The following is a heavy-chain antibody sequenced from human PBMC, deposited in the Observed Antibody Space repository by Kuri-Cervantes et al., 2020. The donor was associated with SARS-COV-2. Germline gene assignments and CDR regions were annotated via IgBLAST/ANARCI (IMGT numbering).Heavy chain of an antibody. V-gene: IGHV3-20*04. D-gene: IGHD3-10*01. Sequence: GGSLRLSCAASGFTFDDYGMSWVRQAPGKGLEWVSGINWNGGSTGYADSVKGRFTISRDNAKNTLYLQMNSLRAEDTAVYYCATALLSYYFDYWGQGTLVTVSS. CDR2: INWNGGST. CDR3: ATALLSYYFDY. CDR1: GFTFDDYG. J-gene: IGHJ4*02.